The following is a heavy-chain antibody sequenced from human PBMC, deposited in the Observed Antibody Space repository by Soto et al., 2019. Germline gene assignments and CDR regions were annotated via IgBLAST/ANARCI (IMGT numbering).Heavy chain of an antibody. CDR2: ITWNGVNI. D-gene: IGHD6-25*01. CDR1: GFTFDEYA. Sequence: EVQLVESGGGLVQPGRSLTLSCAASGFTFDEYAMHWVRQAPGKGLEWVSSITWNGVNIGYADSVKGRFTISRDNAKNSPYLEMNSLRAEDTALYYCAKVAPHSSGHPDYFLRWGRGTLVTVSS. V-gene: IGHV3-9*01. J-gene: IGHJ1*01. CDR3: AKVAPHSSGHPDYFLR.